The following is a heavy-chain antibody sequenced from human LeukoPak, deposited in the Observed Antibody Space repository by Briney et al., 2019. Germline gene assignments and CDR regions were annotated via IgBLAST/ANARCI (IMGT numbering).Heavy chain of an antibody. V-gene: IGHV4-59*08. J-gene: IGHJ2*01. D-gene: IGHD4-17*01. CDR3: ARFSDDYGDYWYCEL. Sequence: SETLSLTCTVSGGSISSYYWSWIRQPPGKGLEWIGYIYYSGGTNYNPSLKSRVTISVDTSKNQFSLKLSSVTAADTAVYYCARFSDDYGDYWYCELWGGGALVTVSS. CDR1: GGSISSYY. CDR2: IYYSGGT.